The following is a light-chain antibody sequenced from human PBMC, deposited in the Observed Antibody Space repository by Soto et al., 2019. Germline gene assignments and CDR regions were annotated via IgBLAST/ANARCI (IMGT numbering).Light chain of an antibody. V-gene: IGLV2-14*01. CDR1: SSDVGGYNY. CDR3: SSYTSRSTLV. Sequence: QSALTQPASVSGSPGQSITISCTGTSSDVGGYNYVSWYQQHPGKAPELMIYEVSNRPSGVSNRFSGSKSGNTASLTISGLRAEDDADYYCSSYTSRSTLVFGGGTKLTVL. J-gene: IGLJ2*01. CDR2: EVS.